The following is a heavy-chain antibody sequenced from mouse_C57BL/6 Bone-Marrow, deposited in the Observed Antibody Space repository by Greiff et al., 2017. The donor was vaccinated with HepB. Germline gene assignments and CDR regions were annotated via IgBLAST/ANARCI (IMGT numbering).Heavy chain of an antibody. CDR3: AKIYFGFAY. Sequence: EVQGVESGGGLVKPGGSLKLSCAASGFTFSDYGMHWVRQAPEKGLEWVAYISSGSSTIYYADTVKGRFPISRDNAKNTLFLQMTSLRSEDTAMYYCAKIYFGFAYWGQGTLVTVSA. J-gene: IGHJ3*01. D-gene: IGHD2-1*01. CDR1: GFTFSDYG. V-gene: IGHV5-17*01. CDR2: ISSGSSTI.